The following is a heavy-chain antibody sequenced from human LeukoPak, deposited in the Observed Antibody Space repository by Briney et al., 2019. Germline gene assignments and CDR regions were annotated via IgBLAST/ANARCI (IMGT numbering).Heavy chain of an antibody. V-gene: IGHV3-30*18. CDR2: ISYDGSNK. J-gene: IGHJ4*02. Sequence: TGGSLRLSCAASGFTFSSYGMHWVRQAPGKGLEWVAVISYDGSNKYYADSVKGRFTISRDNSMDTLYLQMNSLRAEDTAVYYCAKQRSLGAAQKDNYLDYWGQGTLVTVSS. CDR1: GFTFSSYG. D-gene: IGHD2-15*01. CDR3: AKQRSLGAAQKDNYLDY.